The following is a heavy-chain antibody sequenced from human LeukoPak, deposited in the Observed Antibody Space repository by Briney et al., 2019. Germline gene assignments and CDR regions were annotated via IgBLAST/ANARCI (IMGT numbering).Heavy chain of an antibody. CDR3: ASRLRERFDS. Sequence: GESLKISCKGSGXSFPNYWIGWVRQMPGKGMEWLGILYPGDSDTRYSPSFQGQVTISADKSISTAYLQWSSLKASDTAMYYCASRLRERFDSWGQGTLVTVSS. CDR2: LYPGDSDT. J-gene: IGHJ4*02. V-gene: IGHV5-51*01. D-gene: IGHD5-12*01. CDR1: GXSFPNYW.